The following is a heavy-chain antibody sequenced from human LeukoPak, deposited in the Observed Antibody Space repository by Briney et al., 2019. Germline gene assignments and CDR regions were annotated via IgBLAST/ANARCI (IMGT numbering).Heavy chain of an antibody. J-gene: IGHJ5*02. V-gene: IGHV4-59*01. D-gene: IGHD3-3*01. CDR1: GGSISSYY. Sequence: SETLSLTCTVSGGSISSYYWSWIRQPPGKGLEWIGYIYYSGSTNYNPSLKSRVTISVDTSKNQFSLKLSSVTAADTAVYYCARDRYPYYDFWSGQGPWFDPWGQGTLVTVSS. CDR3: ARDRYPYYDFWSGQGPWFDP. CDR2: IYYSGST.